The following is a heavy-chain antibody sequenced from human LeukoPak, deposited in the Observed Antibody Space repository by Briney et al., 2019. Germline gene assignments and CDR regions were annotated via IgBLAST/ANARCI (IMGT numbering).Heavy chain of an antibody. Sequence: SETLSLTCTVSGGSISSYYWSWIRQPPGKGLEWIGYIYYSGSTNYNPSLKSRVTISVDTSKNQFSLKLSSVTAADTAVYYCARGYDSSGYYFLFDYWGRGTLVTVSS. CDR2: IYYSGST. J-gene: IGHJ4*02. CDR1: GGSISSYY. V-gene: IGHV4-59*01. D-gene: IGHD3-22*01. CDR3: ARGYDSSGYYFLFDY.